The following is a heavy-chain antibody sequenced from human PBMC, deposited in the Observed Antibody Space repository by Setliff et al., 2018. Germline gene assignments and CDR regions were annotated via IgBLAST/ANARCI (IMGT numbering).Heavy chain of an antibody. CDR2: IYYSGST. CDR1: GGSISSYY. CDR3: ATGDFYYYMVV. J-gene: IGHJ6*03. Sequence: SETLSLTCTVSGGSISSYYWSWIRQPPGKGLEWTGYIYYSGSTNYNPSLKSRVTISVDTSKNQFSLKLSSVTAADTAVYFCATGDFYYYMVVWGKGTTVTVSS. V-gene: IGHV4-59*01.